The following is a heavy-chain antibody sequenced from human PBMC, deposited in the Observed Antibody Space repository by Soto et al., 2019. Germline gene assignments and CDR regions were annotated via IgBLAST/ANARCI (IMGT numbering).Heavy chain of an antibody. CDR2: ISFDGNDK. Sequence: ESGGGVVQPGRSLRLSCAASGFSFSNCGMHWVRQAPGKGLEWVAAISFDGNDKYYSESVKGRFIISRDNSKNTLFLQMNSLRVEDTAVYYCVKGSEVARQELDYWGQGTLVTVSS. D-gene: IGHD2-15*01. J-gene: IGHJ4*02. V-gene: IGHV3-30*18. CDR3: VKGSEVARQELDY. CDR1: GFSFSNCG.